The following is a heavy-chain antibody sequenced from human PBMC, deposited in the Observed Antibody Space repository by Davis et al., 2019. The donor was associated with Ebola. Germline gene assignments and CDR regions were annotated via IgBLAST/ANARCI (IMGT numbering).Heavy chain of an antibody. Sequence: SVKVSCKASGGTFSSYAISWVRQAPGQGLEWMGGIIPIFGTANYAQKLQGRVTMTTDTSTSTAYMELRSLRSDDTAVYYCARDRRVPYYYYGMDVWGQGTTVTVSS. CDR1: GGTFSSYA. CDR3: ARDRRVPYYYYGMDV. D-gene: IGHD2-2*01. V-gene: IGHV1-69*05. J-gene: IGHJ6*02. CDR2: IIPIFGTA.